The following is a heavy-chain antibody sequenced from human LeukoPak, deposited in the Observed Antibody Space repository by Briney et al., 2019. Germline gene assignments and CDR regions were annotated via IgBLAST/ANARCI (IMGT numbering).Heavy chain of an antibody. CDR1: EFSVGSNY. CDR2: ISSSGSDI. CDR3: ARDSGGSSPFYY. V-gene: IGHV3-21*01. Sequence: GGSLRLSCAASEFSVGSNYMTWVRQAPGKGLEWVSYISSSGSDIYYADSVKGRFTISRDNAKNSLYPHTNTLRAEDTAVYCCARDSGGSSPFYYWGQGTLVTVAS. J-gene: IGHJ4*02. D-gene: IGHD2-15*01.